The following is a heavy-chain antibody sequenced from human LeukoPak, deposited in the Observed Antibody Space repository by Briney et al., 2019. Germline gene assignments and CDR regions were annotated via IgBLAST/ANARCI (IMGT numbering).Heavy chain of an antibody. Sequence: GGSLRLSCAASGFTFSSYEMNWVRQAPGKGLEWVSYISSSGSTIYYADSVKGRFTISRDNAKNSLYLQMNSLRAEDTAVYYCARLFKRGIAVAGFSDYWGQGTLVTVSS. CDR1: GFTFSSYE. J-gene: IGHJ4*02. CDR2: ISSSGSTI. D-gene: IGHD6-19*01. V-gene: IGHV3-48*03. CDR3: ARLFKRGIAVAGFSDY.